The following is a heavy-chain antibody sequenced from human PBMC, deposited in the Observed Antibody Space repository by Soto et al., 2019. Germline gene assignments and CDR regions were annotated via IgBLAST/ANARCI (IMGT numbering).Heavy chain of an antibody. Sequence: SLRLSCAASGFTFSSYGMHWVRQAPGKGLEWVAVISYDGSNKYYADSVKGRFTISRDNSKNTLYLQMNSLRAEDTAVYYCAKEGGYYSDFDYWGQGTLVTVSS. CDR3: AKEGGYYSDFDY. CDR2: ISYDGSNK. CDR1: GFTFSSYG. V-gene: IGHV3-30*18. D-gene: IGHD3-22*01. J-gene: IGHJ4*02.